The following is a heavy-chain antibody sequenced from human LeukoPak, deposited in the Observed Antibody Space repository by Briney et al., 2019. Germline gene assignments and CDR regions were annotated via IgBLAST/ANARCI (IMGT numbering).Heavy chain of an antibody. Sequence: GGSLRLSCAASGLNFASHWMHWVRQAPGKGLEWVAVIWYDGSNKYYADSVKGRFTISRDNSKNTLYLQMNSLRAEDTAVYYRASTPWASLALDPWGQGTLVTVSS. CDR1: GLNFASHW. J-gene: IGHJ5*02. CDR2: IWYDGSNK. CDR3: ASTPWASLALDP. V-gene: IGHV3-33*08. D-gene: IGHD2-2*01.